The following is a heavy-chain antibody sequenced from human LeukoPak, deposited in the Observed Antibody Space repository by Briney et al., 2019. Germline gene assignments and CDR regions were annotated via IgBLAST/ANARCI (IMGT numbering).Heavy chain of an antibody. D-gene: IGHD6-6*01. V-gene: IGHV3-11*01. CDR1: GFTFSDYY. Sequence: PGGSLRLSCAASGFTFSDYYMSWIRQAPGKGLEWVSYISSSGSTIYYADSVKGRFTISRDNAKNSLYLQMNSLRAEDTAVYYCAREDSSSSFGLGYYYMDVWGKGTTVTVSS. CDR2: ISSSGSTI. CDR3: AREDSSSSFGLGYYYMDV. J-gene: IGHJ6*03.